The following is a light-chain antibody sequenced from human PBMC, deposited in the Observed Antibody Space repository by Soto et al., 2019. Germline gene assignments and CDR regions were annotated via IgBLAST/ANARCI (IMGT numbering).Light chain of an antibody. V-gene: IGLV1-40*01. CDR1: SSNIGAGYD. Sequence: QCVLTQPPSVSGAPGQRVTISCTGSSSNIGAGYDVHWYQQLPGTAPKLLIYGNSNRPSGVPDRFSGSKSGTSASLAITGLQAEDEADYYCQSYDSSLSGSVVVGGGTKLTVL. J-gene: IGLJ2*01. CDR3: QSYDSSLSGSVV. CDR2: GNS.